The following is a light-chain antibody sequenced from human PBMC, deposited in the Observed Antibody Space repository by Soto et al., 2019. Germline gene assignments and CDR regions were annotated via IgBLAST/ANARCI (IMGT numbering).Light chain of an antibody. CDR2: GAS. Sequence: EIVMTLSPATLSVSPGERATLSCRASQSVSSNLAWYQQKPGQAPRLLIYGASTRATGIPARFSGSTSGTEFTLTISSLQSEDSAVYYCHQYNNWPPSWTFGHGTKVDIK. J-gene: IGKJ1*01. V-gene: IGKV3-15*01. CDR3: HQYNNWPPSWT. CDR1: QSVSSN.